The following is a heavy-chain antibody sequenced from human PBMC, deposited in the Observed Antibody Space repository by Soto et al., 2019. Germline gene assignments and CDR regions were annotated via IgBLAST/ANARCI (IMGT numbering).Heavy chain of an antibody. D-gene: IGHD2-15*01. Sequence: LRLSCAASGFTFSSYGMHWVRQAPGKGLEWVAVISYDGSNKYYADSVKGRFTISRDNSKNTLYLQMNSLRAEDTAVYYCAKDHLKFVVVVGYYYYGMDVWGQGTTVTVSS. CDR3: AKDHLKFVVVVGYYYYGMDV. J-gene: IGHJ6*02. CDR2: ISYDGSNK. V-gene: IGHV3-30*18. CDR1: GFTFSSYG.